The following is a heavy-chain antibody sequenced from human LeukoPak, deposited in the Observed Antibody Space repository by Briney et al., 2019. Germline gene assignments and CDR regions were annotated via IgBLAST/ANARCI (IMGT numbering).Heavy chain of an antibody. CDR1: GFTFSSYW. V-gene: IGHV3-7*01. CDR2: IKQDGSEK. Sequence: GGSLRLSCAASGFTFSSYWMSWVRQAPGKGLEWVANIKQDGSEKYYVDSVKGRFTISRDNAKNSLYLQMNSLRAEDTAVYYCARVTITFGGVIVLFDYRGQGTLVTVSS. D-gene: IGHD3-16*02. J-gene: IGHJ4*02. CDR3: ARVTITFGGVIVLFDY.